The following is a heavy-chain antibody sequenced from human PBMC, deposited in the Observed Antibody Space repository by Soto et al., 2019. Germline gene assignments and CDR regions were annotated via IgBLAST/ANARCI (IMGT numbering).Heavy chain of an antibody. CDR2: IYYSGST. Sequence: SETLSLTXTVSGGSISSYYWSWIRQPPGKGLEWIGYIYYSGSTNYNPSLKSRVTISVDTSKNQFSLKLSSVTAADTAVYYCARVIYCSGGSCRGPAWFDPWGQGTLVTVSS. J-gene: IGHJ5*02. D-gene: IGHD2-15*01. V-gene: IGHV4-59*01. CDR1: GGSISSYY. CDR3: ARVIYCSGGSCRGPAWFDP.